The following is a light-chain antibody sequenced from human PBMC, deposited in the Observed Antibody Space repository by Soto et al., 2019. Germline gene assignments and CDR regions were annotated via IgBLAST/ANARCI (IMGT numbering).Light chain of an antibody. CDR3: SSYATTSTPVV. J-gene: IGLJ2*01. CDR1: SSDVGGYNY. V-gene: IGLV2-14*03. Sequence: QSVLTQPASVSGSPGQSISISCTGTSSDVGGYNYVSWYQQHPGKAPKLMIYDVSNRPSGVSDRFSGSKSGNTASLTISGLQADDEADYYCSSYATTSTPVVFGGGTQLTVL. CDR2: DVS.